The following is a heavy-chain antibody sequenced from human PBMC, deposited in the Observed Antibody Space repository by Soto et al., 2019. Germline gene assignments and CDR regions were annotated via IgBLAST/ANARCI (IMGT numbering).Heavy chain of an antibody. J-gene: IGHJ5*02. CDR2: IYYSGST. CDR3: ATTVTTGWFDP. CDR1: GGSISSYY. V-gene: IGHV4-59*01. D-gene: IGHD4-17*01. Sequence: QVQLQESGPGLVKPSETLSLTCTVSGGSISSYYWSWIRQPPGKGLEWIVYIYYSGSTNYNPSLKSRVTISVDTSKNQFSLKLSSVTAADTAVYYCATTVTTGWFDPWGQGTLVTVSS.